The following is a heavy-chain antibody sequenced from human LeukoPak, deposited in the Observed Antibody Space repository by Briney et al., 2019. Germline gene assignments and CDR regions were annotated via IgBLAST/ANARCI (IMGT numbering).Heavy chain of an antibody. J-gene: IGHJ3*02. D-gene: IGHD1-26*01. Sequence: GGSLRLSWAASGFTFSSYAMSWVRQAPGKGLEGVSAISGSGGRTYYAASVKGRFTISRDNSKNPLYLQMNSLRAEDTAVYYCAASAEGGSYYFTDAFDIWGQGTMVTVSS. V-gene: IGHV3-23*01. CDR2: ISGSGGRT. CDR3: AASAEGGSYYFTDAFDI. CDR1: GFTFSSYA.